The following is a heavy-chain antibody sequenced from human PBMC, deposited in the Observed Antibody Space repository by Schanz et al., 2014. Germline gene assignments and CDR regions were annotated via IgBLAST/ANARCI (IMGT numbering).Heavy chain of an antibody. CDR3: AKDDTQVNGMDV. CDR1: GFTFSSYG. J-gene: IGHJ6*02. V-gene: IGHV3-30*19. CDR2: VSFDGSNK. Sequence: VQLVESGGGLVQPGGSLRLSCAASGFTFSSYGMHWVRQAPGKGLEWVAVVSFDGSNKYYADSVKGRFTISRDNSKNTLHLQMNSLRVEDTAVYYCAKDDTQVNGMDVWGQGTTVTVSS.